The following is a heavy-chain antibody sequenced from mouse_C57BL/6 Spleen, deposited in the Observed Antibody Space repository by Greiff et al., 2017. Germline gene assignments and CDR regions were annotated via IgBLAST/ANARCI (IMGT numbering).Heavy chain of an antibody. V-gene: IGHV5-9*01. CDR3: ARHEDGTYFDY. CDR1: GFTFSSYT. D-gene: IGHD3-3*01. CDR2: ISGGGGNT. J-gene: IGHJ2*01. Sequence: EVKLMESGGGLVKPGGSLKLSCAASGFTFSSYTMSWVRQTPEKRLEWVATISGGGGNTYYPDSVKGRFTISRDNAKNTLYLQMSSLRSEDTALYYCARHEDGTYFDYWGQGTTLTVSA.